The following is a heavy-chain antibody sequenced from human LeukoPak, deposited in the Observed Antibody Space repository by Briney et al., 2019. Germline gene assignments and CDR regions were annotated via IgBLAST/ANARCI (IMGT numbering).Heavy chain of an antibody. J-gene: IGHJ4*02. Sequence: SETLSLTCAVYGGSFSGYYWSWIRQPPGKGLEWIGSIYYSGSTYYNPSLKSRVTISVDTSKNQFSLKLSSVTAADTAVYYCASPRGGSYSGYRSIFDYWGQGTLVTVSS. V-gene: IGHV4-34*01. CDR2: IYYSGST. D-gene: IGHD5-12*01. CDR1: GGSFSGYY. CDR3: ASPRGGSYSGYRSIFDY.